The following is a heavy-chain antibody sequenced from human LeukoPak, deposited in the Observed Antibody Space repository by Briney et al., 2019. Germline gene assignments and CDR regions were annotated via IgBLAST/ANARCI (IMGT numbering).Heavy chain of an antibody. V-gene: IGHV4-30-2*01. CDR3: AGTASRSRDQLLDY. J-gene: IGHJ4*02. CDR2: IYHSGST. CDR1: GGSISSGGYY. D-gene: IGHD2-2*01. Sequence: PSQTLSLTCTVSGGSISSGGYYWSWIPQPPGKGLEGIGYIYHSGSTYDNPSLKSRVTISVDRSKNQFSLKLSSVTAADTAVDYCAGTASRSRDQLLDYWGQGTLVTVSS.